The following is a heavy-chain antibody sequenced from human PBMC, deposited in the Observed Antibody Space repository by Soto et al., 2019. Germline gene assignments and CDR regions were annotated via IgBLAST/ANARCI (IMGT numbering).Heavy chain of an antibody. Sequence: PGESLKISCKCSGYIFTNYWLGWVLQMPGKGLEWMGIIYPGDSDTRYRPSFQGQVTISADKSNSTAYLQWSSLKASDTAMYYCARPSGTSGWYEYWGQGPLVIASS. CDR1: GYIFTNYW. CDR3: ARPSGTSGWYEY. V-gene: IGHV5-51*01. J-gene: IGHJ4*02. CDR2: IYPGDSDT. D-gene: IGHD6-19*01.